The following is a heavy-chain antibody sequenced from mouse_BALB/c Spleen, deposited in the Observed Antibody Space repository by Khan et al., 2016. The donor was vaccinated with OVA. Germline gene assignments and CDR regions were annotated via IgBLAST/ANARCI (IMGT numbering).Heavy chain of an antibody. J-gene: IGHJ3*01. Sequence: QVQLQQSGPELVKPGASVKMSCKASGYTFSDYVIRWVKLRTGQGLEWIGEIYPGSGSTYYNEKFKGKDTLTADKPSITAYMQLSSLTAEDSAVYFCARSYDGAWFTYWGQGTLVTVS. D-gene: IGHD1-1*01. CDR1: GYTFSDYV. CDR3: ARSYDGAWFTY. CDR2: IYPGSGST. V-gene: IGHV1-77*01.